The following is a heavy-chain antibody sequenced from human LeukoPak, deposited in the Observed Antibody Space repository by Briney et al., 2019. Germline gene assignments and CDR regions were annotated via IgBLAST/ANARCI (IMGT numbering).Heavy chain of an antibody. Sequence: PGGSLRLSCAGSGFAFESFTVTWVRQAPGKGLEWLSLISATSSDINYAESVRGRFTISRDNAKNSLFLQMDSLRAEDTAIYYCAKGLFSAYDKYLDSWGQGTLVTVSS. CDR3: AKGLFSAYDKYLDS. CDR2: ISATSSDI. CDR1: GFAFESFT. D-gene: IGHD5-12*01. V-gene: IGHV3-21*04. J-gene: IGHJ4*02.